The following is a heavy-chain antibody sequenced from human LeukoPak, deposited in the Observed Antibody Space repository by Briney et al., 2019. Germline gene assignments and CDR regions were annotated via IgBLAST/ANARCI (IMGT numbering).Heavy chain of an antibody. CDR3: TTAPTRDWLPCFHY. D-gene: IGHD5-12*01. J-gene: IGHJ4*02. CDR1: GLTFSDAW. V-gene: IGHV3-15*01. CDR2: ISAGGTT. Sequence: PGGSLRLSCAVSGLTFSDAWMVWVRQAPGKGLEWVARISAGGTTHYAAPVNARFIASRDDSKATVYLQMNSLTTEDTAVYYCTTAPTRDWLPCFHYWGQGTVVTVSS.